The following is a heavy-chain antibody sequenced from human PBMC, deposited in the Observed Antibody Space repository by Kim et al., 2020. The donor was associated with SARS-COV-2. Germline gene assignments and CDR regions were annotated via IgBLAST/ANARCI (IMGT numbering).Heavy chain of an antibody. CDR3: ARDLHMWPATANYGMDV. V-gene: IGHV3-11*01. D-gene: IGHD2-21*02. Sequence: VKGRFTISRDNAKNSLDLQMNSLRAEDTAVYYCARDLHMWPATANYGMDVWGQGTTVTVSS. J-gene: IGHJ6*02.